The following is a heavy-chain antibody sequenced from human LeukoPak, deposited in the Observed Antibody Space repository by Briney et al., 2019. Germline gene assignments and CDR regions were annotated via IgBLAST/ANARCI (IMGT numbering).Heavy chain of an antibody. CDR2: IRYDGSNK. V-gene: IGHV3-30*02. J-gene: IGHJ6*03. D-gene: IGHD3-3*01. CDR3: AKGVRFLEWSSMDV. CDR1: GFTFSSYS. Sequence: PGGSLRLSCAAAGFTFSSYSMNWVRQAPGKGLEWVAFIRYDGSNKYYADSVKGRFTISRDNSKNPLYLQMNSLRAEDTAVYYCAKGVRFLEWSSMDVWGKGTTVTVSS.